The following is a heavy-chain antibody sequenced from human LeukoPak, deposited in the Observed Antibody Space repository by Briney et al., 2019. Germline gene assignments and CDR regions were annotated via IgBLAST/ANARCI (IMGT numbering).Heavy chain of an antibody. CDR2: ISYDGSNK. D-gene: IGHD5-24*01. J-gene: IGHJ6*02. CDR3: AKGREGDGYNGIYYYYGMDV. V-gene: IGHV3-30*18. CDR1: GFTFSSYG. Sequence: GGSLRLSCAASGFTFSSYGMHWVRQAPGKGLEWVAVISYDGSNKYYADSVKGRFTISRDNSKNTLYLQMNSLRAEDTAVYYCAKGREGDGYNGIYYYYGMDVWGQGTTVTVSS.